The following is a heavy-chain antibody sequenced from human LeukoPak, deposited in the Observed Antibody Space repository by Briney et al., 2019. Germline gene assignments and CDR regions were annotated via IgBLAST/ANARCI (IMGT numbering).Heavy chain of an antibody. V-gene: IGHV5-51*01. Sequence: GESLKISCKGSGYRFSNYWIGWVRQMPGKGLEWMGIIYPGDSDTIYSPSFQGQVTISADKSISTAYLQWRSLKASDTAMYYCARSSGANCGGDCYLDYWGRGTLVTVSS. CDR2: IYPGDSDT. D-gene: IGHD2-21*01. CDR3: ARSSGANCGGDCYLDY. CDR1: GYRFSNYW. J-gene: IGHJ4*02.